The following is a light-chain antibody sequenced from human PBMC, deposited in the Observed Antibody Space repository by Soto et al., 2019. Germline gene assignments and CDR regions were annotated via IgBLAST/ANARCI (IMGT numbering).Light chain of an antibody. J-gene: IGLJ2*01. CDR2: LNSDGRH. Sequence: QPVLTQSPSASASLGTPVNLTCTLSSGHSRYTTAWHQQQPEKGPRNLIKLNSDGRHSKGDGIPDRFSGSSSGAERYLTRPSLQPEDEADYYGQNWDIGIQVFGGGTKLTVL. V-gene: IGLV4-69*01. CDR3: QNWDIGIQV. CDR1: SGHSRYT.